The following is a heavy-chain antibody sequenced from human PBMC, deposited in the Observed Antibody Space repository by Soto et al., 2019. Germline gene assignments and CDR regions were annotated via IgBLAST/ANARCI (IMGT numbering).Heavy chain of an antibody. CDR1: GGTFSSYA. V-gene: IGHV1-69*06. J-gene: IGHJ6*02. CDR3: ASSLAARPPYYYYYGMDV. Sequence: QVQLVQSGAEVKKPGSSVKVSCKASGGTFSSYAISWVRQAPGQGLEWMGGIIPIFGTANYAQKFQGRVTTTADKSTSTAYMELSSLRSEDTAVYYCASSLAARPPYYYYYGMDVWGQGTTVTVSS. CDR2: IIPIFGTA. D-gene: IGHD6-6*01.